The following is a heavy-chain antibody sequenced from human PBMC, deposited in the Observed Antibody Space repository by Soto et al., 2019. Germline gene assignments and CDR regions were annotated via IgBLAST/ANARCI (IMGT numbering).Heavy chain of an antibody. D-gene: IGHD3-22*01. V-gene: IGHV3-15*07. J-gene: IGHJ4*02. CDR3: TFDYYDSSGYGY. CDR2: IKSKTDGGTT. Sequence: GGSLRLSCAAFGFTCSSYAMHWDRQAPGKGLEWVGRIKSKTDGGTTDYAAPVKGRFTISRDDSKNTLYLQMNSLKTEDTAVYYCTFDYYDSSGYGYWGQGTLVTVSS. CDR1: GFTCSSYA.